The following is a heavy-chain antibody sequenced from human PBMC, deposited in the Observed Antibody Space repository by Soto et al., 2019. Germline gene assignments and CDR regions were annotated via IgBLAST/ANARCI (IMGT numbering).Heavy chain of an antibody. J-gene: IGHJ5*02. CDR3: VKNSGWFNT. CDR1: GFTFGTTD. D-gene: IGHD3-10*01. Sequence: QLLQSGGGLVQPGGSLTLSCAASGFTFGTTDMSWVRQAPGEGLEWVLTIDGSGGITYYADSVKGRFTISRDNSRNTVYLQMNSLRGDDTALYYCVKNSGWFNTWGQGALVTVSS. V-gene: IGHV3-23*01. CDR2: IDGSGGIT.